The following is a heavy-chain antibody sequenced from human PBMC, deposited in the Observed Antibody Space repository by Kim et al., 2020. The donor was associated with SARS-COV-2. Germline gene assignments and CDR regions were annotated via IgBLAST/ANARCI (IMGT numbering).Heavy chain of an antibody. V-gene: IGHV3-74*01. J-gene: IGHJ5*02. Sequence: RYADSVEGRCSASRDNAKNTLYLQMYSLRVEDTAVYYCARDYGAKRKVDPWGQGTLVTVSS. CDR3: ARDYGAKRKVDP. D-gene: IGHD3-16*01.